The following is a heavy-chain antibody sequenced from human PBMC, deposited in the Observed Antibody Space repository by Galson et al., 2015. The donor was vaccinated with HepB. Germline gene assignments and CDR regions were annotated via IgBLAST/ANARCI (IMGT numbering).Heavy chain of an antibody. CDR2: IRSKAYGGTT. V-gene: IGHV3-49*04. CDR3: TRVHSSGWSYHDAFDI. J-gene: IGHJ3*02. CDR1: GFTFGDYA. Sequence: SLRLSCAASGFTFGDYAMSWVRQAPGKGLEWVGFIRSKAYGGTTEYAASVKGRFTISRDDSKSIAYLQMNSLKTEDTAVYYCTRVHSSGWSYHDAFDIWGQGTMVTVSS. D-gene: IGHD6-19*01.